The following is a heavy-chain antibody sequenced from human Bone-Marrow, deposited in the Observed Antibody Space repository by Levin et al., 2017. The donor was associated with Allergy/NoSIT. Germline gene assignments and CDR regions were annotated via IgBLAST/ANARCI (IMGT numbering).Heavy chain of an antibody. CDR1: GFTFSSYA. Sequence: LSLTCAASGFTFSSYAMSWVRQAPGKGLEWVSAISGSGGSTYYADSVKGRFTISRDNSKNTLYLQMNSLRAEDTAVYYCAKGSWDGSGSYYNLLWYWGQGTLVTVSS. D-gene: IGHD3-10*01. J-gene: IGHJ4*02. V-gene: IGHV3-23*01. CDR2: ISGSGGST. CDR3: AKGSWDGSGSYYNLLWY.